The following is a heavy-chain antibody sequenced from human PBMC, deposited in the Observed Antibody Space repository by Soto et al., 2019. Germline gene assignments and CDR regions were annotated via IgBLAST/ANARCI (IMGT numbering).Heavy chain of an antibody. V-gene: IGHV3-21*01. CDR1: GFTFSSYG. CDR3: ARDLSMLRPYYYYGMDV. J-gene: IGHJ6*02. D-gene: IGHD2-8*01. CDR2: ISGSGSSI. Sequence: GGSLRLSCAASGFTFSSYGMNWVRQAPGKGLEWVSSISGSGSSIYYADSVKARFTISRDNAKNSLYLQMNSLRAEDTAVYYCARDLSMLRPYYYYGMDVWGQGTTVTVSS.